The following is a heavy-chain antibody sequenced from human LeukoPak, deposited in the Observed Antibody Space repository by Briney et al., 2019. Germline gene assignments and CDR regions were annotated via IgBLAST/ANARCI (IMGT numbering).Heavy chain of an antibody. CDR2: ITGSGTNR. D-gene: IGHD3-9*01. CDR1: GFTFSNYA. V-gene: IGHV3-23*01. Sequence: GAALRLSCVASGFTFSNYAMSWVRQAPGKGLEWVSAITGSGTNRYYADSLKGRFTTSRDNSKNTVFLQMNSLRHEDTAIYYCVIWGDYDVLTGYYVPDYWGQGTLVTVAS. CDR3: VIWGDYDVLTGYYVPDY. J-gene: IGHJ4*02.